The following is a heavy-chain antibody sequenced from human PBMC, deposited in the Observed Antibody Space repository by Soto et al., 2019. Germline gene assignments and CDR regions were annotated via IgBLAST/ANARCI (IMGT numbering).Heavy chain of an antibody. CDR1: GYTFTGYY. CDR3: ARHGYCSGGSCYRRHYYYYGMDV. CDR2: INPNSGGT. J-gene: IGHJ6*02. V-gene: IGHV1-2*04. Sequence: ASVKVSCKASGYTFTGYYMHWVRQAPGQGLEWMGWINPNSGGTNYAQKFQGWVTMTRDTSISTAYMELSRLRSDDTAVYYCARHGYCSGGSCYRRHYYYYGMDVWGQGTTVTVSS. D-gene: IGHD2-15*01.